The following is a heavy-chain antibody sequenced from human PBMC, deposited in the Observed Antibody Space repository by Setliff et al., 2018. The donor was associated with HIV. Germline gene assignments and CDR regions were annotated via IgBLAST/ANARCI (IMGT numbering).Heavy chain of an antibody. CDR3: ARGGDGYNPGGGTFDH. D-gene: IGHD1-1*01. CDR1: GGSISSGGYY. CDR2: IYYSGST. Sequence: PSETLSLTCTVSGGSISSGGYYWSWIRQHPGKGLEWIGYIYYSGSTYYNPSLKSRVTISADTSKNQFSLRLKSVTAAETAVYYCARGGDGYNPGGGTFDHWGQGTLVTVSS. V-gene: IGHV4-31*03. J-gene: IGHJ4*02.